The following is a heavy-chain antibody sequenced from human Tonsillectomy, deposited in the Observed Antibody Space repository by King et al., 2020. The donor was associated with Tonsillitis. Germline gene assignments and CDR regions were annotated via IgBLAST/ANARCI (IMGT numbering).Heavy chain of an antibody. V-gene: IGHV3-33*05. CDR1: GFTFSDYG. CDR3: ARDPSSGWYMDY. J-gene: IGHJ4*02. D-gene: IGHD6-19*01. CDR2: ISYDGSNK. Sequence: VQLVESGGGVVQPGRSLRLSCAASGFTFSDYGMHWVRQAPGKGLEWVAVISYDGSNKYYVDSLKGRLTISRDNSKNTVYLQMNSLRAEDKAFYYCARDPSSGWYMDYWGQGTLVTVSS.